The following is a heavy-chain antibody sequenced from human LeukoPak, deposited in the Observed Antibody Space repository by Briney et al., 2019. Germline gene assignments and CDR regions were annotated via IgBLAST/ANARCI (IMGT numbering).Heavy chain of an antibody. Sequence: GRSLRLSCAASGFSFSNHGMHWVRQAPGKGLEWVAVISYEGYNKYYADSVKGRFTISRDNSKNTLYLQMNSLRAEDAAVYYCAKQWFGELLFPHFWGQGTLVTVSS. CDR2: ISYEGYNK. J-gene: IGHJ4*02. V-gene: IGHV3-30*18. CDR1: GFSFSNHG. D-gene: IGHD3-10*01. CDR3: AKQWFGELLFPHF.